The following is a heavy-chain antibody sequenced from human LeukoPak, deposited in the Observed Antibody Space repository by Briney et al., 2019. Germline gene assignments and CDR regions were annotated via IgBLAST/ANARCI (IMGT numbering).Heavy chain of an antibody. CDR1: GFTFSSYT. CDR2: ITSISNFI. Sequence: NSGGSLRLSCAASGFTFSSYTMIWVRQAPGKGLEWVSSITSISNFIYYADSVKGRFTVSRDNAKNSLYLQMNSLRAEDTAVYYCAKGAYSKTYSSTSFEGFDPWGQGTLVTVSS. CDR3: AKGAYSKTYSSTSFEGFDP. J-gene: IGHJ5*02. D-gene: IGHD6-13*01. V-gene: IGHV3-21*01.